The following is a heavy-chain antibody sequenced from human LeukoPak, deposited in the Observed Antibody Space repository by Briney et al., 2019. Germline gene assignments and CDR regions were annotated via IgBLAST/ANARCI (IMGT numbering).Heavy chain of an antibody. CDR2: IYPGDSDT. V-gene: IGHV5-51*01. Sequence: GESLKISRKGSGYSFTSYWIGWVRQMPGKGLEWMGIIYPGDSDTRYSPSFQGQVTISADKSISTAYLQWSSLKASDTAMYYCARLRAAVAATQPYDWFDPWGQGTLVTVSS. CDR3: ARLRAAVAATQPYDWFDP. CDR1: GYSFTSYW. D-gene: IGHD2-15*01. J-gene: IGHJ5*02.